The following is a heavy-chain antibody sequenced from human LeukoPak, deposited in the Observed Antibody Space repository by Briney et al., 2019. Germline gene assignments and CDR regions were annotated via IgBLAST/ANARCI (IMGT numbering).Heavy chain of an antibody. CDR3: ARDTTGYCSGGSCPGDWFDP. CDR1: GGSISSYY. CDR2: IYYSGST. D-gene: IGHD2-15*01. J-gene: IGHJ5*02. Sequence: PSETLSLTCTVSGGSISSYYWSWIRQPPGKGLEWIGYIYYSGSTNYNPSLKSRVTISVETSKNQFSLKLSSVTAADTAVYYCARDTTGYCSGGSCPGDWFDPWGQGTLVTVSS. V-gene: IGHV4-59*01.